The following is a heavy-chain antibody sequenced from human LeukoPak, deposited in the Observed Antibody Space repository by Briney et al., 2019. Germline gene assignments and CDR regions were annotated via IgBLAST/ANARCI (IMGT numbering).Heavy chain of an antibody. CDR1: GFSFSSYA. V-gene: IGHV3-23*01. J-gene: IGHJ4*02. Sequence: GGSLRLSCAASGFSFSSYAMSWVRQAPGKGLEWVSGIGDSGESTYYADSVKGRFTISRDNSKNALYLQMNSLRAEDTVIYYCAKDLIAVAGTFDYWGQGTLVTVSS. CDR2: IGDSGEST. D-gene: IGHD6-19*01. CDR3: AKDLIAVAGTFDY.